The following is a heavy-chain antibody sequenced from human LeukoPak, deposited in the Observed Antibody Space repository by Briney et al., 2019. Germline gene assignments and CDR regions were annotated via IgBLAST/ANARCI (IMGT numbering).Heavy chain of an antibody. CDR1: GGSITSGDSF. V-gene: IGHV4-31*03. CDR3: ATDHLAVAGYNWFDP. CDR2: ISYSGSP. Sequence: SETLSLTCTISGGSITSGDSFWTWIRHHPEKGLEWIGYISYSGSPYYNPSLQTRVTISSDMSKNQFSLNLASVTTADTAVYYCATDHLAVAGYNWFDPWGQGILVTVSS. J-gene: IGHJ5*02. D-gene: IGHD6-13*01.